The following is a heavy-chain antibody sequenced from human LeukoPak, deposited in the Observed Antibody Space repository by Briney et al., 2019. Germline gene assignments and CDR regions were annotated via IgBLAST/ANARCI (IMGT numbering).Heavy chain of an antibody. V-gene: IGHV3-7*01. Sequence: GGSPRLSCAASGFTFSNYWMSWVRQAPGKGLEWVANIKKDGSEKHYVDSVKGRFTISRDNAKNSVYLQMNSLRAEDTAVYYCARFATYGRLWGQGTLVTVSS. J-gene: IGHJ4*02. CDR2: IKKDGSEK. D-gene: IGHD4/OR15-4a*01. CDR3: ARFATYGRL. CDR1: GFTFSNYW.